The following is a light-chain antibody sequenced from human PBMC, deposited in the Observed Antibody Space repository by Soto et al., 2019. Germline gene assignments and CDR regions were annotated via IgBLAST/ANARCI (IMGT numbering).Light chain of an antibody. CDR2: DVT. CDR1: SSDVGHYDY. V-gene: IGLV2-14*03. Sequence: QSVLTQPASVSGSPGQSITISCTGSSSDVGHYDYVSWFQQHPGRAPTLLIYDVTYRPSGVSNRFSGAKSGSTASLTISGLRTEEEANYYCSSYTGTSTQVFGTGTKLTAL. CDR3: SSYTGTSTQV. J-gene: IGLJ1*01.